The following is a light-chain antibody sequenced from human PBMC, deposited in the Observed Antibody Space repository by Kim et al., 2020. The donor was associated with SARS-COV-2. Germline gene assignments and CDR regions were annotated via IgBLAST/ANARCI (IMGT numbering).Light chain of an antibody. CDR1: ALPKKY. CDR3: QSADSSGTYGV. V-gene: IGLV3-25*03. J-gene: IGLJ2*01. CDR2: KDS. Sequence: PGQTTRITCSGDALPKKYAYWYQQKPGQAPVLVIYKDSERPSGIPERFSGSSSGTTVTLTISGVQAEDEADYYCQSADSSGTYGVFGGGTQLTVL.